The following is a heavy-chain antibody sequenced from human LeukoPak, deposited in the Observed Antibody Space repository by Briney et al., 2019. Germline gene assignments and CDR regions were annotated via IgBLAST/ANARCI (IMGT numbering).Heavy chain of an antibody. CDR2: TDGTNK. Sequence: GRSLRLSCAASGFTFTIHAVHWVRQAPGKGLEWVAVTDGTNKFYSDSVRGRFTISGDTSKNTIYLQMNSLRPEDTAMYYCAKDLIAGPPDYFDYWAREPWSPSPQ. CDR1: GFTFTIHA. V-gene: IGHV3-30-3*01. CDR3: AKDLIAGPPDYFDY. J-gene: IGHJ4*02. D-gene: IGHD2-21*01.